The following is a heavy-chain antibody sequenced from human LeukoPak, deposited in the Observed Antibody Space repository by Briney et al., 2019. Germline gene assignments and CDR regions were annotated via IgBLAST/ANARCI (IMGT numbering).Heavy chain of an antibody. CDR3: AAVGAQPGANY. J-gene: IGHJ4*02. Sequence: SETLSLTCTVSGGSISSYYWSWIRQPPGKGLEWIGYIYYSGSTNYNPSLRSRITLSVDTSKSQFSLKMTSLTAADTAVYYCAAVGAQPGANYWGQGTLVTVSS. CDR2: IYYSGST. D-gene: IGHD1-26*01. V-gene: IGHV4-59*08. CDR1: GGSISSYY.